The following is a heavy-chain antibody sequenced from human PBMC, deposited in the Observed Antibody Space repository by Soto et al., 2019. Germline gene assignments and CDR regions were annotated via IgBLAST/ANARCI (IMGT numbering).Heavy chain of an antibody. CDR2: ISYDGSNK. CDR1: GFTFSSYG. CDR3: AKIEEAYGGHRYYYYGMDV. J-gene: IGHJ6*02. Sequence: GGSLRLSCAASGFTFSSYGMHWVRQAPGKGLEWVAVISYDGSNKYYADSVKGRFTISRDNSKNTLYLQMNSLRAEDTAVYYCAKIEEAYGGHRYYYYGMDVWGQGTTVTVSS. V-gene: IGHV3-30*18. D-gene: IGHD4-17*01.